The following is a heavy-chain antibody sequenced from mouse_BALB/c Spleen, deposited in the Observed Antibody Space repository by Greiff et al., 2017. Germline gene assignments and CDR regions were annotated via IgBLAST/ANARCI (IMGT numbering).Heavy chain of an antibody. CDR1: GYTFTSYW. Sequence: VQLQQSGTVLARPGASVKMSCKASGYTFTSYWMHWVKQRPGQGLEWIGAIYPGNSDTSYNQKFKGKAKLTAVTSTSTAYMELSSLTNEDSAVYYCTRLTGFYYAMDYWGQGTSVTVSS. CDR2: IYPGNSDT. V-gene: IGHV1-5*01. J-gene: IGHJ4*01. CDR3: TRLTGFYYAMDY. D-gene: IGHD4-1*01.